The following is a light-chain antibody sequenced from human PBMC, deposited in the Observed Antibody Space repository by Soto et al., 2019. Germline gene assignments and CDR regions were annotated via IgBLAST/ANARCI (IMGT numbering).Light chain of an antibody. CDR3: QQYNNWPRT. J-gene: IGKJ1*01. CDR1: QSVSSN. Sequence: EIVMTQSPATLSVSPGERATLSCRASQSVSSNLVWYQQKPGQAPRLLIYGASTRATGIPARFSGSGSGTEFTLTINSLQSEDFAVYYCQQYNNWPRTFGQGTKVDIK. CDR2: GAS. V-gene: IGKV3-15*01.